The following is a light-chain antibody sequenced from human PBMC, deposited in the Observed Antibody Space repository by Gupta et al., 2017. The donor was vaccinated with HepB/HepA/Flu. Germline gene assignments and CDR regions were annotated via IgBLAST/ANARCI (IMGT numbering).Light chain of an antibody. CDR2: GGS. J-gene: IGKJ2*01. CDR3: QQYNDWPYT. Sequence: EVVITQSPGTLSVSPGERITLSCRASQSLKGNLAWYQQRPGQAPRLVIFGGSSRAPAIPARFTGSESGTEFTLTISSLQSEDFAVYYCQQYNDWPYTFGQGTKLEIK. V-gene: IGKV3-15*01. CDR1: QSLKGN.